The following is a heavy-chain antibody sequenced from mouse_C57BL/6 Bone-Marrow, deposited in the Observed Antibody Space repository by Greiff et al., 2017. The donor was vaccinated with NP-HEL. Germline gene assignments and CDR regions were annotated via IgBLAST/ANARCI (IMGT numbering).Heavy chain of an antibody. CDR2: ISYSGST. Sequence: EVQLVESGPGMVKPSQSLSLTCTVTGYSITSGYDWHWIRHLPGNKLEWMGYISYSGSTNYNPSLNSRISITHDKSKNHFFLKLNSVTTEDTATYYCARGGYDYDAWFAYWGQGTLVTVSA. CDR1: GYSITSGYD. J-gene: IGHJ3*01. D-gene: IGHD2-4*01. V-gene: IGHV3-1*01. CDR3: ARGGYDYDAWFAY.